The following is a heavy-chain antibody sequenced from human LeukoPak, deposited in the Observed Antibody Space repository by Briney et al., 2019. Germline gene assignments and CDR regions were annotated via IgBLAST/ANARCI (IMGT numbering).Heavy chain of an antibody. D-gene: IGHD3-22*01. CDR2: ISSSGSTI. Sequence: PGGSLRLSCAASGFTFSSYSMNWVRQAPGKGLEWVSYISSSGSTIYYADSVKGRFTISRDNAKNSLYLQMNSLRAEDTAVYYCARSPTYYYDSSGYYGYWGQGTLVTVSS. CDR1: GFTFSSYS. V-gene: IGHV3-48*04. J-gene: IGHJ4*02. CDR3: ARSPTYYYDSSGYYGY.